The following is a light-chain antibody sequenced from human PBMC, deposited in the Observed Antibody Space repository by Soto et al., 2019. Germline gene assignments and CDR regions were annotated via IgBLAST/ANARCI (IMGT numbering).Light chain of an antibody. CDR1: SSNIGRNT. CDR3: AAWDDSLNGYV. Sequence: QSALTQPPSASGTPGQRVTISCSGSSSNIGRNTMSWYQQFPGMAPKLLIYSNSQRPSGVPDRFSGSKSGTSASLAISGLESEDEADYFCAAWDDSLNGYVFGFGTKVTVL. CDR2: SNS. V-gene: IGLV1-44*01. J-gene: IGLJ1*01.